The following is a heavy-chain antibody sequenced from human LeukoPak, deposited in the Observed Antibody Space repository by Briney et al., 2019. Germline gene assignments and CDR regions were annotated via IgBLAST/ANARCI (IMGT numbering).Heavy chain of an antibody. V-gene: IGHV3-21*01. CDR2: ISSSSNYI. J-gene: IGHJ4*02. D-gene: IGHD4-17*01. CDR1: GFTFSTYS. CDR3: ARDRYGDYVHDY. Sequence: GGSLRLSCVASGFTFSTYSMNWVRQAPGKGLEWVSSISSSSNYIYYADSVKGRFTISRDNAKNSLYLQMNSLRAEDTAVYYCARDRYGDYVHDYWGQGTLVTVSS.